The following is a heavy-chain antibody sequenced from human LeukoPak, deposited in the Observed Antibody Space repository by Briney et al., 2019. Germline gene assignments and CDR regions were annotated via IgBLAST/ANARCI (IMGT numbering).Heavy chain of an antibody. CDR1: GYTFTSYG. J-gene: IGHJ3*02. Sequence: ASVKVSCKASGYTFTSYGISWVRQAPGQGLEWMGWISAYNGNTNYAQKLQGRVTMTTDTSTSTAYMELRSLRSDDTAVYYCARSIRLGTSSSWYGRLDAFDIWGQGTMDTVSS. CDR2: ISAYNGNT. D-gene: IGHD6-13*01. V-gene: IGHV1-18*01. CDR3: ARSIRLGTSSSWYGRLDAFDI.